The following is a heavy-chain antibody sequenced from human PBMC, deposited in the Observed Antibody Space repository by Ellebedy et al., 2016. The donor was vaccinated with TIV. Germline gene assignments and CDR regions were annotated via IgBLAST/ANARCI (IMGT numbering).Heavy chain of an antibody. D-gene: IGHD2-15*01. CDR3: ARQAIVVVVAATNWFDP. J-gene: IGHJ5*02. V-gene: IGHV4-39*01. Sequence: MPGGSLRLSCTVSGGSISSSSYYWGWIRQPPGKGLEWIGSIYYSGSTYYNPSLKSRVTISVDTSKNQFSLKLSSVTAADTAVYYCARQAIVVVVAATNWFDPWGQGTLVTVSS. CDR1: GGSISSSSYY. CDR2: IYYSGST.